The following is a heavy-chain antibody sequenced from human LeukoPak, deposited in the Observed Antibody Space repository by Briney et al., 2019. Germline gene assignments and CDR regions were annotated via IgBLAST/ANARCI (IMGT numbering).Heavy chain of an antibody. J-gene: IGHJ4*02. CDR3: ARSLGSY. Sequence: GGSLRLSCAASGFTFSRYWMNWVRQAPGKGLEWVANIKEDGSEKYYEDSVKGRFTISRDNAKNSLYLQMNSLRAEDTAVYYCARSLGSYWGQETLVTVSS. V-gene: IGHV3-7*01. D-gene: IGHD7-27*01. CDR1: GFTFSRYW. CDR2: IKEDGSEK.